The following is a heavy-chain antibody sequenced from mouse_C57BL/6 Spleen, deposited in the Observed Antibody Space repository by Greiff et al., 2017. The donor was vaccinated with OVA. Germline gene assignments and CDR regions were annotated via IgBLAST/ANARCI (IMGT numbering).Heavy chain of an antibody. CDR1: GYAFSSSW. Sequence: VQLQESGPELVKPGASVKISCKASGYAFSSSWMNWVKQRPGKGLEWIGRIYPGDGDTNSNGKFKGKATLTADKSSSTAYMQLSSLTSEDSAVYFCARRPYYYGSSSFDYWGQGTTLTVSS. J-gene: IGHJ2*01. CDR3: ARRPYYYGSSSFDY. D-gene: IGHD1-1*01. V-gene: IGHV1-82*01. CDR2: IYPGDGDT.